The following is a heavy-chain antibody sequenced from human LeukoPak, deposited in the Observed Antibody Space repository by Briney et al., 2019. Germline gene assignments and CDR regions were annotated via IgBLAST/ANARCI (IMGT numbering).Heavy chain of an antibody. CDR2: LKSKCDGGTI. CDR1: GFTFSNAW. Sequence: GGSLRLSCAASGFTFSNAWMTWVRQAPGKGLEWVARLKSKCDGGTIDYAAPVKGRFTISRDDSKDTLYLQMNSLEIEDAAVYYCTTVGSAWNFDYWGQGTLVTVSS. CDR3: TTVGSAWNFDY. D-gene: IGHD6-25*01. J-gene: IGHJ4*02. V-gene: IGHV3-15*01.